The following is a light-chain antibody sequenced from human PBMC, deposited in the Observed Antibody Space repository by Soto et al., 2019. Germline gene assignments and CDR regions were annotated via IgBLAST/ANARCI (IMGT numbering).Light chain of an antibody. V-gene: IGKV1-33*01. J-gene: IGKJ3*01. Sequence: DIQMTQSPSSLSTSVGERVTITCQASQDISNYLNWYQQKPGKAPKLLIYDASNLETGVPSRFSGSGSGTDFTFTISSLQPEDIAPDYCQQYDNLPFTFGPGTKVDIK. CDR3: QQYDNLPFT. CDR1: QDISNY. CDR2: DAS.